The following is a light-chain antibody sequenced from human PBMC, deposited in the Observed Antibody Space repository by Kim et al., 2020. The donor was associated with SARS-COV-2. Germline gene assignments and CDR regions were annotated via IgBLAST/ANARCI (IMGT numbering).Light chain of an antibody. CDR2: QDN. V-gene: IGLV3-1*01. CDR1: KLGDQY. Sequence: SGLTARITCAGYKLGDQYVSCYQQKPGQSPVVDIYQDNQRPSGIPERFSGSNSGNTATLTISGTQAMDEADYYCQAWDSSTTNYVFGAGTKVTVL. CDR3: QAWDSSTTNYV. J-gene: IGLJ1*01.